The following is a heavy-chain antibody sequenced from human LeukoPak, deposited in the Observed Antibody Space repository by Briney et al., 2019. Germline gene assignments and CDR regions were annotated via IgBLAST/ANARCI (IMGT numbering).Heavy chain of an antibody. Sequence: PSETLSLTCTVSGGSISSGSYYWSWIRQPAGKGLEWIGRIYTSGSTNYNPSLKSRVTISVDTSKNQFSLKLSSVTAADTAVYYCARGEDYYDSSGYYSNWFDPWGQGTLVTVSS. D-gene: IGHD3-22*01. CDR3: ARGEDYYDSSGYYSNWFDP. J-gene: IGHJ5*02. CDR2: IYTSGST. CDR1: GGSISSGSYY. V-gene: IGHV4-61*02.